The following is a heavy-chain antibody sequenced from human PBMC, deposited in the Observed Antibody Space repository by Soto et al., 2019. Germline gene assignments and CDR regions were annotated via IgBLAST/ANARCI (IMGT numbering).Heavy chain of an antibody. CDR2: IKQDGSEK. CDR3: ARGGIAAADAFDI. V-gene: IGHV3-7*01. Sequence: GSLRLSCAASGFTFSSYWMSWVRQAPGKGLEWVANIKQDGSEKYYVDSVKGRFTISRDNAKNSLYLQMNSLRAEDTAVYYCARGGIAAADAFDIWGQGTMVTVSS. CDR1: GFTFSSYW. D-gene: IGHD6-13*01. J-gene: IGHJ3*02.